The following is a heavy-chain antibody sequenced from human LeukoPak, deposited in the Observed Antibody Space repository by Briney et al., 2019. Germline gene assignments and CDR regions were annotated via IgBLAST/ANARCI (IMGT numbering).Heavy chain of an antibody. CDR3: ARGPSRIRYYYMDV. Sequence: SETLSLTCTVSGGSISYYYWSWIRQPPGKGLEWIGYIYYSGSTNYNPSLKSRVTISVATSKNQFSLKLNSVTAADTAVYYCARGPSRIRYYYMDVWGKGTTVTVSS. V-gene: IGHV4-59*12. J-gene: IGHJ6*03. D-gene: IGHD5-18*01. CDR2: IYYSGST. CDR1: GGSISYYY.